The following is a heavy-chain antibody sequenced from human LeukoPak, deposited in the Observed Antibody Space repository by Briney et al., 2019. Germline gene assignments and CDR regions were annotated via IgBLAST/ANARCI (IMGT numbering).Heavy chain of an antibody. Sequence: ALRLSCAASGFTFDTYAMHWVRQAPGKGLEWVSGISWDSGGIGYADSVKGRFTISRDNAKNSLYLQMNSLRAEDMALYYCTKGAARSYYYYMDVWGKGTTVTVSS. D-gene: IGHD6-6*01. CDR2: ISWDSGGI. CDR1: GFTFDTYA. J-gene: IGHJ6*03. V-gene: IGHV3-9*03. CDR3: TKGAARSYYYYMDV.